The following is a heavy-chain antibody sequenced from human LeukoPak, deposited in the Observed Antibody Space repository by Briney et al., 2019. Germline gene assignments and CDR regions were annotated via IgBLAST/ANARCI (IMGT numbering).Heavy chain of an antibody. D-gene: IGHD6-13*01. CDR3: AKDRETTASGTFDY. J-gene: IGHJ4*02. CDR1: GFTFSSYE. CDR2: ISDDGSSK. Sequence: PGGSLRLSCAASGFTFSSYEMNWVRQAPGKGLEWVAVISDDGSSKHYADSVKGRFTISRDNSNNTLYLQMNSLRAEDTAVYYCAKDRETTASGTFDYWGQGTLVTVSS. V-gene: IGHV3-30*18.